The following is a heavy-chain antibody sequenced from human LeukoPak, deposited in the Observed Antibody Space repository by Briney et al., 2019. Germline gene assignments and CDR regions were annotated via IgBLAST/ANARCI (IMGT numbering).Heavy chain of an antibody. V-gene: IGHV1-69*13. CDR2: IIPIFGTA. CDR1: GGTFSSYA. Sequence: GASVKVSCKASGGTFSSYAISWVRQAPGQGLEWMGGIIPIFGTANYAQKFQGRVTITADESTSTAYMELSSLRSEDTAVYYCARGLYASNYYDILTGYSIFRLDYWGQGTLVTVSS. J-gene: IGHJ4*02. D-gene: IGHD3-9*01. CDR3: ARGLYASNYYDILTGYSIFRLDY.